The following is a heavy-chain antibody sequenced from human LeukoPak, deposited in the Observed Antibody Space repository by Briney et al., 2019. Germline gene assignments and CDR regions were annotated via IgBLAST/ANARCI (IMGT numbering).Heavy chain of an antibody. Sequence: GGSLRLSCAASGVTFSSYGMHWVRQAPGKGLEWVSSISSSSSYIYYADSVKGRFTITRDNAKNSLYLQMNSLRAEDTAVYYCARAYSETYGLGYYYMDVWGKGTTVTISS. J-gene: IGHJ6*03. V-gene: IGHV3-21*01. CDR2: ISSSSSYI. D-gene: IGHD1-26*01. CDR3: ARAYSETYGLGYYYMDV. CDR1: GVTFSSYG.